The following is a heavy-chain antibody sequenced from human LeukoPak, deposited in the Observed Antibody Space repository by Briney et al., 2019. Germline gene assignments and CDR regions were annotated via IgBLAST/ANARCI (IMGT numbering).Heavy chain of an antibody. CDR3: ARARVDYDSLKPLSYLFDY. J-gene: IGHJ4*02. Sequence: GGSLRLSCAASGFTFSNYTMNWVRQAPEKGLEWVSYINSDSGAIYYADSVKGRFTISRDNAKNSLYLQMNSLRAEDTAVYYCARARVDYDSLKPLSYLFDYWGQGTLVTVSS. D-gene: IGHD3-22*01. CDR2: INSDSGAI. V-gene: IGHV3-48*01. CDR1: GFTFSNYT.